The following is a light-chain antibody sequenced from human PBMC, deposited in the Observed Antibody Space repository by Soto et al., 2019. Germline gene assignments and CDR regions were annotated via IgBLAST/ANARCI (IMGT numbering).Light chain of an antibody. J-gene: IGKJ2*01. CDR3: QQYNNWPPYT. CDR1: QSVSSN. CDR2: GAS. Sequence: EIVMTKSPATLSVSPGERATLSCRASQSVSSNLAWYQQKPGQAPRQLIYGASTRATGIPARFSGSGSGTVFTLTISSLQSEDFAVYYCQQYNNWPPYTFGQGTKLEIK. V-gene: IGKV3-15*01.